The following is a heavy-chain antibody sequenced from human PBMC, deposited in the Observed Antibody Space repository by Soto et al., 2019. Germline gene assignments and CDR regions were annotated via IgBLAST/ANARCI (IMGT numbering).Heavy chain of an antibody. Sequence: QVQLQQWGAGLLKPSETLSLTCAVYGGSFRGYYWSWVRQPPGKGLEWIGEIDHSGSTNYNPSLKSRVTLSVDTSKNQFSLKLSSVTAADTAVYYCARGLGYCSSDSCYEYFEHWGQGTLVTVSS. CDR3: ARGLGYCSSDSCYEYFEH. J-gene: IGHJ1*01. CDR2: IDHSGST. V-gene: IGHV4-34*01. D-gene: IGHD2-2*01. CDR1: GGSFRGYY.